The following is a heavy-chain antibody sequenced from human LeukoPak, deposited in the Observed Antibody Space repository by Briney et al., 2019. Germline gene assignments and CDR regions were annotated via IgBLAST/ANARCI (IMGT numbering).Heavy chain of an antibody. D-gene: IGHD5-18*01. CDR2: ISWNSGSI. Sequence: GGSLRLSCAASGFTFDDYAMHWVRQAPGKGLEWVSGISWNSGSIGYADSVKGRFTISRDNAKNTLYLQMNSLRAEDMALYYCAKMRGYSYGAFDYWGQGTLVTVSS. J-gene: IGHJ4*02. CDR3: AKMRGYSYGAFDY. CDR1: GFTFDDYA. V-gene: IGHV3-9*03.